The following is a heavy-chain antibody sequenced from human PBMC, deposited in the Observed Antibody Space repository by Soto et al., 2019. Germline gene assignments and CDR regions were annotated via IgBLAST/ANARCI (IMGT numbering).Heavy chain of an antibody. Sequence: ASVKVSCKASGYTFTSYAMHWVRQAPGQRLEWMGWINAGNGNTKYSQKFQGRVTITRDTSASTAYMELSSLRSEDTAVYYWARATTRGYSYGYGPQDPPLMVYWGQGTLVTVSS. CDR3: ARATTRGYSYGYGPQDPPLMVY. CDR1: GYTFTSYA. V-gene: IGHV1-3*01. CDR2: INAGNGNT. D-gene: IGHD5-18*01. J-gene: IGHJ4*02.